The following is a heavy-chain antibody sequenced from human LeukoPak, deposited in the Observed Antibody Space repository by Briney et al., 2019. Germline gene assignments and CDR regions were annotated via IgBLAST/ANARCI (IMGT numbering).Heavy chain of an antibody. D-gene: IGHD3-10*01. CDR3: ARDTVVRGVTAGFDP. CDR1: GGSFSGYY. V-gene: IGHV4-4*07. CDR2: IYTSGST. Sequence: SETLSLTCAVYGGSFSGYYWSWIRQPAGKGLEWIGRIYTSGSTNYNPSLKSRVTMSVDTSKNQFSLKLSSVTAADTAVYYCARDTVVRGVTAGFDPWGQGTLVTVSS. J-gene: IGHJ5*02.